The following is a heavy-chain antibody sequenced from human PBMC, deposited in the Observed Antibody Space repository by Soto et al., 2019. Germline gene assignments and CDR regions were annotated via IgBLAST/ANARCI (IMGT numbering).Heavy chain of an antibody. J-gene: IGHJ4*02. Sequence: SETLSLTCTVSGGSVSSGSYYWSWIRQPPGKGLEWIGYIYYSGSTNYNPSLKSRVTISVDTSKNQFSLKLSSVTAADTAVYYCARITRLGWQTLDPVHYWGQGTLVTVSS. CDR3: ARITRLGWQTLDPVHY. CDR2: IYYSGST. D-gene: IGHD3-9*01. CDR1: GGSVSSGSYY. V-gene: IGHV4-61*01.